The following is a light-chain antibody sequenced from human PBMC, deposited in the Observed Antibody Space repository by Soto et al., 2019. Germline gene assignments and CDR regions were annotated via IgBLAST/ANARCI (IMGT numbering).Light chain of an antibody. CDR3: QHRSNWPPA. V-gene: IGKV3-11*01. Sequence: EIVLTQSPATLSLSPGERATLSCRASQSVRSYLAWYQQKHGQAPRLLIYDASNRATGIPARFSGGGSGTDFTLTISSLEPEDFAVYYCQHRSNWPPAFGQGTKLEIK. CDR1: QSVRSY. J-gene: IGKJ2*01. CDR2: DAS.